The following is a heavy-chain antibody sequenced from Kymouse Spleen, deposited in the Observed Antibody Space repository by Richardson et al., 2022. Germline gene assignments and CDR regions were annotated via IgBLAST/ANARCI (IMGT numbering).Heavy chain of an antibody. Sequence: QVQLQQWGAGLLKPSETLSLTCAVYGGSFSGYYWSWIRQPPGKGLEWIGEINHSGSTNYNPSLKSRVTISVDTSKNQFSLKLSSVTAADTAVYYCARAELELPDYWGQGTLVTVSS. CDR3: ARAELELPDY. V-gene: IGHV4-34*01. D-gene: IGHD1-7*01. CDR1: GGSFSGYY. J-gene: IGHJ4*02. CDR2: INHSGST.